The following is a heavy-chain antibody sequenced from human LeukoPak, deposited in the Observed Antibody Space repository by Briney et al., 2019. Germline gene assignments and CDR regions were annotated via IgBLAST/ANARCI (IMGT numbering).Heavy chain of an antibody. Sequence: SETLSLTCAVSGGSISSGGYSWSWIRQPPGKGLEWIGYIYHSGSTYYNPSLKSRVTTSEDTSKNQFSLKLTSVTAADTAVYYCARHHGGHQRWLQGFDLWGQGTLVTVSS. CDR2: IYHSGST. V-gene: IGHV4-30-2*03. J-gene: IGHJ4*02. CDR3: ARHHGGHQRWLQGFDL. D-gene: IGHD5-24*01. CDR1: GGSISSGGYS.